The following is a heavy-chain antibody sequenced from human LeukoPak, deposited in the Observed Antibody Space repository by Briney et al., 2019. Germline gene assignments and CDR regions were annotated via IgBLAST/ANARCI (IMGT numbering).Heavy chain of an antibody. D-gene: IGHD3-3*01. CDR1: GYSFTSCW. CDR2: IYPGDSDT. Sequence: GESLKISCKGSGYSFTSCWIGWVRQMPGKGLEWMGIIYPGDSDTRYSPSFQGQVTISADKSISTAYLQWSSLKASDTAMYYCARQRNYDFWSGPPNDAFDIWGQGTMVTVSS. CDR3: ARQRNYDFWSGPPNDAFDI. V-gene: IGHV5-51*01. J-gene: IGHJ3*02.